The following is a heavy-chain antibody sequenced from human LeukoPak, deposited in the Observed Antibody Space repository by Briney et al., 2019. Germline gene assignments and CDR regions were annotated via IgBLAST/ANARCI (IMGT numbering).Heavy chain of an antibody. CDR1: GGSISSGGYP. V-gene: IGHV4-30-2*01. J-gene: IGHJ5*02. Sequence: PSQTLSLTCAVSGGSISSGGYPWSWIRQPPGKGLEWIGYIYHSGSTYYSPSLKSRVTISVDRSKNQFSLKLSSVTAADTAVYYCARSHGDYDIFSFDPWGQGTLVTVSS. D-gene: IGHD3-9*01. CDR2: IYHSGST. CDR3: ARSHGDYDIFSFDP.